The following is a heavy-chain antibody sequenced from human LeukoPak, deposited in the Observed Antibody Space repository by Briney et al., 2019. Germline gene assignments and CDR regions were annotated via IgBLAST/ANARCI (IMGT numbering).Heavy chain of an antibody. CDR3: ARGTARSIVGAAIDY. CDR2: INPNSGGT. J-gene: IGHJ4*02. CDR1: GYTFTGYY. V-gene: IGHV1-2*02. D-gene: IGHD1-26*01. Sequence: ASVTVSCKASGYTFTGYYMHWVRQAPGQGLEWMGWINPNSGGTNYAQKFQGRVTMTRDTSISTAYMELSRLRSDDTAVYYCARGTARSIVGAAIDYWGQGTLVTVSS.